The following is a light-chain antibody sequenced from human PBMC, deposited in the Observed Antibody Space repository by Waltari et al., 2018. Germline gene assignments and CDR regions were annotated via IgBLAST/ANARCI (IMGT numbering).Light chain of an antibody. J-gene: IGKJ1*01. CDR2: DAS. V-gene: IGKV1-5*01. Sequence: DIQMTQSPSTLSASVGDRVTITCRASQSVSSWLAWYRQKPGEATKLLIYDASSLESGVPSRVSGSGSGTEFTLTISSLQSDDFATYYCQQYRGLWTFGQGTRVEVK. CDR3: QQYRGLWT. CDR1: QSVSSW.